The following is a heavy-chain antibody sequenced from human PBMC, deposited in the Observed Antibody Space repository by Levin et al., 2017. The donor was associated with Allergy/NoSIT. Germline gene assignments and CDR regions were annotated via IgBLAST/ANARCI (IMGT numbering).Heavy chain of an antibody. Sequence: ASVKVSCKASGYTFTNFGISWVRQAPGQGLEWMGWISPYNGNTNYAQNLQGRVTMTTDTSTSTAYMELRSLRSDDTAIYYCARDLVVVGATPGYWGQGTLVAVSS. CDR1: GYTFTNFG. CDR3: ARDLVVVGATPGY. D-gene: IGHD2-15*01. J-gene: IGHJ4*02. CDR2: ISPYNGNT. V-gene: IGHV1-18*01.